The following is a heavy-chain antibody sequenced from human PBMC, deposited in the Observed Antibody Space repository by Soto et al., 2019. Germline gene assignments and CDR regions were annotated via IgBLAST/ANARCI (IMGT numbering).Heavy chain of an antibody. Sequence: EVQLLESRGGLVQPGGSLRLSCAASGFTFNNYAMTWVRQAPGKGLEWVSAISGGGDTTSYADSVKGRFTVSRDGSNNKLYLQMSSLRATDTALDYGAKGQGSSGSLNTRVDYWGQATLVTMSS. CDR1: GFTFNNYA. J-gene: IGHJ4*02. CDR2: ISGGGDTT. V-gene: IGHV3-23*01. CDR3: AKGQGSSGSLNTRVDY. D-gene: IGHD3-10*01.